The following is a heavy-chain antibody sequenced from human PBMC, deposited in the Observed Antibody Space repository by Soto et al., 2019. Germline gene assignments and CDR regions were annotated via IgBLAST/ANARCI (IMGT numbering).Heavy chain of an antibody. CDR2: ISGSGDST. V-gene: IGHV3-23*01. D-gene: IGHD1-26*01. CDR1: VFTFSIYA. Sequence: WGCLGVSCASSVFTFSIYAMSWVRQAPGKGLEWVSTISGSGDSTYYADSVKGRFTISRDNSKNTLYLQMNSLRAEDTAIYYCEKDEWGTPSPVDYWGQGTMVSVSS. CDR3: EKDEWGTPSPVDY. J-gene: IGHJ4*01.